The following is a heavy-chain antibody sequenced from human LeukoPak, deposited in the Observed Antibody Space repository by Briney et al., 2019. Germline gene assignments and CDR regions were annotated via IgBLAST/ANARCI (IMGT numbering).Heavy chain of an antibody. Sequence: GGSLRLSCTVSGFAFDEHGMSWVRQLPGKGLAWVSGVNWFGGSTGYEDPFRGRFTISRENVRKSLFLQVDSLRAHEQALVYCARAPITSPFYFHYWGQGTRVTVS. D-gene: IGHD2-2*01. CDR3: ARAPITSPFYFHY. CDR2: VNWFGGST. CDR1: GFAFDEHG. J-gene: IGHJ4*02. V-gene: IGHV3-20*04.